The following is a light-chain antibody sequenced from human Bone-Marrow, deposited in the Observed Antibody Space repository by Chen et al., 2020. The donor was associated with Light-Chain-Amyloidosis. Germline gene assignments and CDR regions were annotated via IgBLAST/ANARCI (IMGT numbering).Light chain of an antibody. CDR2: DDS. V-gene: IGLV3-21*02. Sequence: SLLQTHPSSVSVAPAPPATLACGGNNIASTSVHWYQQTPGQAPLLVVYDDSDRPAGIPARLSGSNSGNTATLTISRVEDGDEADYYCQVGDRSSDRPVFGGGTKLTVL. J-gene: IGLJ3*02. CDR3: QVGDRSSDRPV. CDR1: NIASTS.